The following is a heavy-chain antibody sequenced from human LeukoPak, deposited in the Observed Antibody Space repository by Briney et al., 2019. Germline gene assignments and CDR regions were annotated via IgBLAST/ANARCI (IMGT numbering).Heavy chain of an antibody. CDR1: GGGSISSSSYY. Sequence: SETLSLTCAVSGGGSISSSSYYWGWIRQPPGKGLEWVGTISYSGSSYYNPSLKSRVTISLDTSKNQFSLKLNSVTAADTAVYYCARLGYCSATSCYTGAFDIWGQGTLVTVSS. V-gene: IGHV4-39*07. J-gene: IGHJ3*02. D-gene: IGHD2-2*02. CDR2: ISYSGSS. CDR3: ARLGYCSATSCYTGAFDI.